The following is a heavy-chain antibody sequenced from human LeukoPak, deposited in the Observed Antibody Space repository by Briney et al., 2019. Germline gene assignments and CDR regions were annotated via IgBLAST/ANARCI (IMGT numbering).Heavy chain of an antibody. D-gene: IGHD2-2*01. CDR1: GFTFSGYG. CDR3: ARGGVWRTSAFDI. CDR2: ISSSGSTI. V-gene: IGHV3-48*04. Sequence: GSLRLSCAASGFTFSGYGMQWVRQAPGKGLEWVSYISSSGSTIYYADSVKGRFTISRDNAKNSLYLQMNSLRAEDTAVYYCARGGVWRTSAFDIWGQGTMVTVSS. J-gene: IGHJ3*02.